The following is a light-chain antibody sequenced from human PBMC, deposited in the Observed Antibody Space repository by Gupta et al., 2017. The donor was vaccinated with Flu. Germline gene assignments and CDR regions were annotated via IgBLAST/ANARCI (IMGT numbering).Light chain of an antibody. CDR3: KQSIQLSFI. Sequence: VTPGKPASICGNSSQSRRHGDGKNYLYWYLQKPGQPPQLLIYEGSHRGSGVPDRFSGRGSGTEFTLKISRVEAEDVGVYYCKQSIQLSFIFGHGTKMEIK. CDR2: EGS. J-gene: IGKJ1*01. CDR1: QSRRHGDGKNY. V-gene: IGKV2D-29*01.